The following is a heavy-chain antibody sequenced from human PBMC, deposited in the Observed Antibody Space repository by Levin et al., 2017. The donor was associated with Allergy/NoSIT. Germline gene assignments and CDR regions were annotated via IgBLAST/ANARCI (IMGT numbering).Heavy chain of an antibody. CDR1: GYTFTSYY. J-gene: IGHJ4*02. CDR3: ARGYCSGGSCDSGFDY. Sequence: LGESLKISCKASGYTFTSYYMHWVRQAPGQGLEWMGIINPSGGSTSYAQKFQGRVTMTRDTSTSTVYMELSSLRSEDTAVYYCARGYCSGGSCDSGFDYWGQGTLVTVSS. D-gene: IGHD2-15*01. CDR2: INPSGGST. V-gene: IGHV1-46*01.